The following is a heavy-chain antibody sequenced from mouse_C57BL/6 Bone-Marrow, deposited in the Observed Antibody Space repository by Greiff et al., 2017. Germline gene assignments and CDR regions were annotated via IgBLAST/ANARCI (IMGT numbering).Heavy chain of an antibody. J-gene: IGHJ2*01. CDR2: IHPNSGST. CDR3: ARRVDYFDY. D-gene: IGHD1-1*01. V-gene: IGHV1-64*01. CDR1: GYTFTSYW. Sequence: VQLQQPGAELVKPGASVKLSCKASGYTFTSYWMHWVKQRPGQGLEWIGMIHPNSGSTNYNEKFKSKDTLTVDKSSSTAYMQLSSLTSDDSAIFFCARRVDYFDYWGQGTTLTVSS.